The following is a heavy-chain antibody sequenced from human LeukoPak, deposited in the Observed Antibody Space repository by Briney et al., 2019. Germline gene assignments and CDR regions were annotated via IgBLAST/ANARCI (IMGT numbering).Heavy chain of an antibody. CDR1: GYTFTSYG. CDR3: ARIPDSSGYYQYYFDY. V-gene: IGHV1-18*01. Sequence: GASVKVSCKASGYTFTSYGISWVRQAPGQGLEWMGWISAYNGNTNYAQKLQGRVTMNTDTSTGTAYMELRSLRSDDTAVYYCARIPDSSGYYQYYFDYWGQGTLVTVSS. J-gene: IGHJ4*02. CDR2: ISAYNGNT. D-gene: IGHD3-22*01.